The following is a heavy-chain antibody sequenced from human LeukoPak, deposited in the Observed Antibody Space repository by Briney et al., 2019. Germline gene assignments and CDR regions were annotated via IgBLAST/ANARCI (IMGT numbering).Heavy chain of an antibody. CDR1: GFTFSGSA. CDR3: TGCPQWLARFDP. V-gene: IGHV3-73*01. J-gene: IGHJ5*02. Sequence: PGGSLKLSCAASGFTFSGSAMHWVRQASGKGLEWVGHIRSKANSYATAYAASVKGRFTISRDDSKNTAYLQMNSLKTEDTAVYYCTGCPQWLARFDPWGQGTLVTVSS. D-gene: IGHD6-19*01. CDR2: IRSKANSYAT.